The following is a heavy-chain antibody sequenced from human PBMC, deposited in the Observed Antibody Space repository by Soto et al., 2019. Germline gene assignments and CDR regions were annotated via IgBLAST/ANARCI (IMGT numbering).Heavy chain of an antibody. CDR3: VRDLRDYGGDVGYFDY. Sequence: QVQLVQSGAEVKRPGASVKVSCTASGYTFTNFGVTWVRQAPGQGLEWMSWISPETGKTYCARKLQGRVTMTTDTSTNTAYVELGSLRSDDTAVYYCVRDLRDYGGDVGYFDYWGQGTLVIVSS. CDR1: GYTFTNFG. J-gene: IGHJ4*02. CDR2: ISPETGKT. V-gene: IGHV1-18*01. D-gene: IGHD2-21*02.